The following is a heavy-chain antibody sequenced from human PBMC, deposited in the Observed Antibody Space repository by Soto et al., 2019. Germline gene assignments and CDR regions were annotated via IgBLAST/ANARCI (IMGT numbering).Heavy chain of an antibody. CDR2: IKQDGSEK. CDR3: ARDWPHGNCYYYGMDV. V-gene: IGHV3-7*01. Sequence: GGSLRLSCAASGFTFSSYWMSWVRQAPGKGLEWVANIKQDGSEKYYVDSVKGRFTISRDNAKNSLYLQMNSLRAEDTAVYYCARDWPHGNCYYYGMDVWGQGTTVTVSS. J-gene: IGHJ6*02. CDR1: GFTFSSYW. D-gene: IGHD2-15*01.